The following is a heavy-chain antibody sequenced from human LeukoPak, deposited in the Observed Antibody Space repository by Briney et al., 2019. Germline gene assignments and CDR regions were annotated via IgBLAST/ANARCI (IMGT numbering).Heavy chain of an antibody. CDR2: IYSGGST. J-gene: IGHJ5*02. V-gene: IGHV3-53*01. D-gene: IGHD2-15*01. Sequence: ETLSLTCTVSGGSISSYYWSWIRQPPGKGLEWVSVIYSGGSTYYADSVKGRFTISRDNSKNTLYLQMNSLRAEDTAVYYCAREGEYCSGGSCYSWFDPWGQGTLVTVSS. CDR3: AREGEYCSGGSCYSWFDP. CDR1: GGSISSYY.